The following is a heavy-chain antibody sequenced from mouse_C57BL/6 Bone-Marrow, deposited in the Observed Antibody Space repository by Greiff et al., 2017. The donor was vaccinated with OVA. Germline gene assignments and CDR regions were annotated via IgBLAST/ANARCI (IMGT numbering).Heavy chain of an antibody. J-gene: IGHJ2*01. Sequence: EVNVVESGGGLVKPGGSLKLSCAASGFTFSSYAMSWVRQTPEKRLEWVATISDGGSYTYYPDNVRGRFTISRDNAKNNLYLQMSHLKSEDTAMYYCARLITTVYFDYWGQGTTLTVSS. V-gene: IGHV5-4*03. CDR3: ARLITTVYFDY. CDR1: GFTFSSYA. CDR2: ISDGGSYT. D-gene: IGHD1-1*01.